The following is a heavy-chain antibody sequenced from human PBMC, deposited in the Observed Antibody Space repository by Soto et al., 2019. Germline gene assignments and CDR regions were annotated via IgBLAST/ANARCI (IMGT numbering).Heavy chain of an antibody. D-gene: IGHD1-26*01. V-gene: IGHV1-45*02. CDR1: GYTFTYRY. CDR3: ASNSGSYGGMDV. Sequence: GASVKVSCKASGYTFTYRYLHWVRQAPGQALEWMRWITPFNGNTNYAQKFQDRVTITRDRSMSTAYMELSSLRSEDTAMYYCASNSGSYGGMDVWGQGTTVTVSS. J-gene: IGHJ6*02. CDR2: ITPFNGNT.